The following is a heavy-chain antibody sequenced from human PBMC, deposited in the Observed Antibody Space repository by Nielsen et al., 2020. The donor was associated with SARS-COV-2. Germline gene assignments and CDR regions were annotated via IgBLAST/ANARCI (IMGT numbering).Heavy chain of an antibody. CDR3: ARERPHYAP. Sequence: GESLKISCAASGFTFSSYWMSWVRQAPGKGLEWVSIIKQDGSEKYYVDSVKGRFTISRDNAKNSLYLQMNSLRAEDTAVYYCARERPHYAPWGQGTLVTVSS. V-gene: IGHV3-7*01. J-gene: IGHJ5*02. CDR1: GFTFSSYW. CDR2: IKQDGSEK. D-gene: IGHD2-2*01.